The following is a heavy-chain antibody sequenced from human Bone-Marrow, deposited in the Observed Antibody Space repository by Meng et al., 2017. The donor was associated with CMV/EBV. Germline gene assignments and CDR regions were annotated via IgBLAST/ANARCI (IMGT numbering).Heavy chain of an antibody. J-gene: IGHJ3*02. D-gene: IGHD3-22*01. CDR3: ARDRFYERTNYYDNSGYYYVDALDI. V-gene: IGHV1-69*05. CDR2: IIPIFGTA. Sequence: SVKVSCKASGGIFSSYAISWVRQAPGQGLEWMGGIIPIFGTANYAQKFQGRVTITTDESTSTTYMELSSLRSEDTAVYYCARDRFYERTNYYDNSGYYYVDALDIWGQGTMVTVSS. CDR1: GGIFSSYA.